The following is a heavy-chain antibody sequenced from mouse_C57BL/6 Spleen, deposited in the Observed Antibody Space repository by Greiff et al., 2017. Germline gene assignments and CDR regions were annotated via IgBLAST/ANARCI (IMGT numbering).Heavy chain of an antibody. Sequence: QVQLKESGPGLVQPSQSLSITCTVSGFSLTSYGVHWVRQSPGKGLEWLGVIWSGGSTDYNAAFISRLSISKDNSKSQVFFKMNSLQADDTAIYYCARNRYDGYYVYAMDYWGQGTSVTVSS. CDR2: IWSGGST. CDR1: GFSLTSYG. J-gene: IGHJ4*01. CDR3: ARNRYDGYYVYAMDY. V-gene: IGHV2-2*01. D-gene: IGHD2-3*01.